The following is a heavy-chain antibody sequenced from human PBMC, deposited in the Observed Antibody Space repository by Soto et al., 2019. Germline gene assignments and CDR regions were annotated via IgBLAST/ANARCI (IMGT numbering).Heavy chain of an antibody. CDR2: IYPADSDT. J-gene: IGHJ4*02. D-gene: IGHD6-19*01. CDR3: ARSPGGYTSGWYKWYFDD. V-gene: IGHV5-51*01. Sequence: GESLKISCKGSGYVSTSYWIGWVRQMPGKGLERMGIIYPADSDTRYSPSFQGQVTISGDKSINTAYLQWNSLQASDTALYYCARSPGGYTSGWYKWYFDDWGQGTLVTVSS. CDR1: GYVSTSYW.